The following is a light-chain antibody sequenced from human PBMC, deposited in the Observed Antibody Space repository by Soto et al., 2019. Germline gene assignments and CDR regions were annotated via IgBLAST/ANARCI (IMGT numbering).Light chain of an antibody. CDR1: SSDVGAYIY. Sequence: QSALAQPASVSGSPGQSITISCGGTSSDVGAYIYVSWYQQFPGKAPKLILYEVNNRPSGVSNRFSGSKSGTTASLTISGLQPEDEADYYCSAYSDIDTKVFGTGTKGTV. V-gene: IGLV2-14*03. CDR2: EVN. CDR3: SAYSDIDTKV. J-gene: IGLJ1*01.